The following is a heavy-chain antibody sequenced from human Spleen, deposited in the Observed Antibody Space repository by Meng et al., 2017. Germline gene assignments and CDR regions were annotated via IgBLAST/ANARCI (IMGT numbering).Heavy chain of an antibody. D-gene: IGHD4-11*01. J-gene: IGHJ4*02. V-gene: IGHV4-34*01. CDR2: INHSGST. Sequence: LQPWAPGPVSPSDTLSLTCVVSGGSFSDYYWSWIRQPPGKGLEWIGEINHSGSTNYNPSLESRATISVDTSQNNLSLKLSSVTAADSAVYYCARGPTTMAHDFDYWGQGTLVTVSS. CDR3: ARGPTTMAHDFDY. CDR1: GGSFSDYY.